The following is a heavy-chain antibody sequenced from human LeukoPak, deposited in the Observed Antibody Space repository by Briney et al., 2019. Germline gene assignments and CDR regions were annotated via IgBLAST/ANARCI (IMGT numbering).Heavy chain of an antibody. V-gene: IGHV1-69*13. CDR1: GGTFSSYA. CDR2: IIPIFGTA. CDR3: ARDRVGGYSYGFSGDFDY. D-gene: IGHD5-18*01. J-gene: IGHJ4*02. Sequence: SVNVSCKASGGTFSSYAISWVRQAPGQGLEWMGGIIPIFGTANYAQKFQGRVTITADESTSTAYMELSSLRSEDTAVYYCARDRVGGYSYGFSGDFDYWGQGTLVTVSS.